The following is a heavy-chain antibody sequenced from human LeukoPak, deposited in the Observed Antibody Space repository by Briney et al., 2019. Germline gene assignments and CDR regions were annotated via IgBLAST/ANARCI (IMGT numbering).Heavy chain of an antibody. CDR3: ARQSMAAANWFDP. J-gene: IGHJ5*02. CDR1: GFTFSSYA. D-gene: IGHD5-24*01. V-gene: IGHV4-39*01. Sequence: GSLRLSCAASGFTFSSYAMSWVRQPPGKGLEWIGSIYYSGSTYYNPSLKSRVTISVDTSKNQFSLKLNSVTAADTAVYYCARQSMAAANWFDPWGQGTLVTVSS. CDR2: IYYSGST.